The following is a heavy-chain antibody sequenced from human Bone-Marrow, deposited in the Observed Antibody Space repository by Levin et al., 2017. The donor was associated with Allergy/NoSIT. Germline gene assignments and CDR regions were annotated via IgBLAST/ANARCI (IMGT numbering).Heavy chain of an antibody. CDR1: GYTFTGHY. V-gene: IGHV1-2*06. CDR3: ARLDATLTPHDAFDI. Sequence: GASVKVSCKASGYTFTGHYMHWVRQAPGQGLEWMGRINPNSGDTDYSQKFQGRVSMTRDTSVSTAYMEMSSLRSDDTAVYYCARLDATLTPHDAFDIWGQGTMVTVS. J-gene: IGHJ3*02. D-gene: IGHD3-9*01. CDR2: INPNSGDT.